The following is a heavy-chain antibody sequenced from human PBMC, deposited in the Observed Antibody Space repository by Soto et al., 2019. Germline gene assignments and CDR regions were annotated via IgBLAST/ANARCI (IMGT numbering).Heavy chain of an antibody. J-gene: IGHJ4*02. CDR2: SYHSGST. Sequence: QVQLQESGPGLVKPSGTRSLTCAFSVGPISSINWWSWVGQPPGKGLEWIGESYHSGSTNYNPSLKSRVTISVDKSKNQFSLKLSSVTAADTAVYYCARVSGSGWYFDYWGQGTLVTVSS. V-gene: IGHV4-4*02. CDR1: VGPISSINW. D-gene: IGHD6-19*01. CDR3: ARVSGSGWYFDY.